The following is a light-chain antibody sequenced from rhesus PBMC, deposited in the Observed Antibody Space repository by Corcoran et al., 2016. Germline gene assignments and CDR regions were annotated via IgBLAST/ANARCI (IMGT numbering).Light chain of an antibody. J-gene: IGKJ3*01. V-gene: IGKV1-74*01. CDR1: ENVNNY. Sequence: DIQMTQSPSSLSASVGDRVTITCRASENVNNYLHWYQQKPWKAPKLLIYAASTLQSGVPSRFSGSGSGTDYTFTISSLQPEDVATYYCQHSYGTPFTFGPGTKLDIK. CDR3: QHSYGTPFT. CDR2: AAS.